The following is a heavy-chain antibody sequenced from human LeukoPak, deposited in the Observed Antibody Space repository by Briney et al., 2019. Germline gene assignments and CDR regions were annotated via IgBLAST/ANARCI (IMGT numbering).Heavy chain of an antibody. D-gene: IGHD6-19*01. CDR2: IKEDGSEK. J-gene: IGHJ4*02. V-gene: IGHV3-7*01. Sequence: GSLRLSCTAPGFTFNRDWTAWVRQAPGKGLEWVANIKEDGSEKNYVDSVKGRFTISRDNAENSVYLQMNDLRAEDTGVYYCVTKEPSTSGWSYWGQGTLVTVSS. CDR1: GFTFNRDW. CDR3: VTKEPSTSGWSY.